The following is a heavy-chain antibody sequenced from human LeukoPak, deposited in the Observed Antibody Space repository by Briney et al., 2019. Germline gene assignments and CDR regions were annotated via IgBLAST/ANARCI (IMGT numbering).Heavy chain of an antibody. Sequence: GGSLRLSCAASGFTVSSNYMSWVRQAPGKGLEWVSVIYSGGSTYYADSVKGRFTISRDNSKNTLYLQMNSLRAEDTAVYYCARQGDVLTGYPSGGRSFDYWGQGTLVTVSS. CDR3: ARQGDVLTGYPSGGRSFDY. CDR2: IYSGGST. CDR1: GFTVSSNY. V-gene: IGHV3-66*04. J-gene: IGHJ4*02. D-gene: IGHD3-9*01.